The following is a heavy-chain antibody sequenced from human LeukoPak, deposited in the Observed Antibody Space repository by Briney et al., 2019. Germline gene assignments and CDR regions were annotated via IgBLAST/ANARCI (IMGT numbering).Heavy chain of an antibody. Sequence: SQTLSLTCAISGDSVSGSPAVWNWIRQSPSSCLEWLGKAYYKSKWNIDYALSVKGRITITPDTSKNQFSLHLNSVTPEDTAVYYCARGAVRGGTNFDYWGQGTLVTVSS. J-gene: IGHJ4*02. CDR1: GDSVSGSPAV. CDR2: AYYKSKWNI. V-gene: IGHV6-1*01. CDR3: ARGAVRGGTNFDY. D-gene: IGHD3-10*01.